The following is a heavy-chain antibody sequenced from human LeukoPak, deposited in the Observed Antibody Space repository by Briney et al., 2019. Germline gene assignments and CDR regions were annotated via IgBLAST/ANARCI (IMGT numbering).Heavy chain of an antibody. V-gene: IGHV1-18*01. CDR1: GYTFTSYG. Sequence: ASVKVSCKASGYTFTSYGISWVRQAPGQGLEWMGWISAYNGNTNYAQKFQGRVTITADESTSTAYMELSSLRSEDTAVYYCARGRMAGTYVFDSWGQGTLVTVSS. CDR2: ISAYNGNT. D-gene: IGHD6-19*01. CDR3: ARGRMAGTYVFDS. J-gene: IGHJ4*02.